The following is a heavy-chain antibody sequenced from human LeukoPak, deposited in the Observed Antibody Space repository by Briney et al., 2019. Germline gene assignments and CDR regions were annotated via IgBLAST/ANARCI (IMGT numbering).Heavy chain of an antibody. CDR2: IYYSGST. J-gene: IGHJ1*01. V-gene: IGHV4-39*01. Sequence: PSETLSLTCTVSGGSISSSSYYWGWIRQPPGKGLEWIGSIYYSGSTYYNPSLKSRVTISVDTSKNQFSLKLSSVTAADTAVYYCARLDGSYYAEYFQHWGQGTLVTVSS. CDR3: ARLDGSYYAEYFQH. CDR1: GGSISSSSYY. D-gene: IGHD1-26*01.